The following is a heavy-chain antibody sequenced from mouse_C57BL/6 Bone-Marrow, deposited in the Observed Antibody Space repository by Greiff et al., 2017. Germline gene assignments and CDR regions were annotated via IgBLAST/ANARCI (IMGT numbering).Heavy chain of an antibody. V-gene: IGHV6-3*01. D-gene: IGHD2-3*01. CDR2: IRLKSDNYAT. Sequence: EVHLVESGGGLVQPGGSMKLSCVASGFTFSNYWMNWVRQSPEKGLEWVAQIRLKSDNYATHYAESVKGRFTISRDDSKSSVYLQMNNLRAEDTGIYYCTTGWLLRKIYYAMDYWGQGTSVTVSS. CDR3: TTGWLLRKIYYAMDY. J-gene: IGHJ4*01. CDR1: GFTFSNYW.